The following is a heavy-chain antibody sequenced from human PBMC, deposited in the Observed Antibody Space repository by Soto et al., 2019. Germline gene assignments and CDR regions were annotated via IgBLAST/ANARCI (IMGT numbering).Heavy chain of an antibody. CDR1: GYTFTGYY. J-gene: IGHJ4*02. CDR2: INPNSGGT. V-gene: IGHV1-2*02. Sequence: GXSVKVSFKASGYTFTGYYMHWVRQAPGQGLEWMGWINPNSGGTNYAQKFPGRVTMTRDTSISTAYMELSRLRSDDTAVYYCARGTGSGYYYIFDYWGQGTLVTVSS. D-gene: IGHD3-22*01. CDR3: ARGTGSGYYYIFDY.